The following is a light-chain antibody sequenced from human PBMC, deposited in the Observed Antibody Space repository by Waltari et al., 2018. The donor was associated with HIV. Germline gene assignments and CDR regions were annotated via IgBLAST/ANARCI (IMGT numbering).Light chain of an antibody. Sequence: SYVLTPTPSVSVAPGKTATLTCEGSDIGTRRGQWYRQKPGQAPVLVIYYDGERPSGIAERFSGSTAGNTATLTISRVGVGDEADYYCQVWDANTDVVFGTGTKLTVL. CDR3: QVWDANTDVV. J-gene: IGLJ2*01. V-gene: IGLV3-21*04. CDR1: DIGTRR. CDR2: YDG.